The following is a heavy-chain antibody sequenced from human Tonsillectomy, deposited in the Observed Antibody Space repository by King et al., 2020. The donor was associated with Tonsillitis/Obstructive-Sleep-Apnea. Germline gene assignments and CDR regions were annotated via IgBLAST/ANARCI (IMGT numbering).Heavy chain of an antibody. V-gene: IGHV4-39*01. J-gene: IGHJ5*02. D-gene: IGHD1-26*01. CDR2: IYYSGST. Sequence: QLQESGPGLVKPSETLSLTCTVSGGSISSSSYYWGWIRQPPGKGLEWIGSIYYSGSTYYNPSLKSRVTISVDTSKNQFSLKLSSVTAADTAVYYCARGHYEWELLQGYNWFDPWGQGTLVTVSS. CDR1: GGSISSSSYY. CDR3: ARGHYEWELLQGYNWFDP.